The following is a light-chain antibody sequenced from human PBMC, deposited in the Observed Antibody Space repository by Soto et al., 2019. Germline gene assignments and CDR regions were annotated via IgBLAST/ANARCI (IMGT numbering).Light chain of an antibody. CDR2: GAS. V-gene: IGKV3-20*01. Sequence: IGFTQSPGTLSLSPGERATLSCRASQSVSSSYLAWYQQKPGQAPRLLIFGASTRATGIPDRFSGSGSGTDFTLTISRLEPEDFAVYYCQHYYTSYKIFGQGTKVDIK. J-gene: IGKJ1*01. CDR3: QHYYTSYKI. CDR1: QSVSSSY.